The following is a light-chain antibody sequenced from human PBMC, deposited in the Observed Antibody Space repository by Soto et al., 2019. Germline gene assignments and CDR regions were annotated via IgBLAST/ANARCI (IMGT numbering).Light chain of an antibody. J-gene: IGLJ2*01. Sequence: QSVLTQPPSASGTPGQRVTISCYGSSSNIGSNYVYWYQQLPGTAPKLLIYRNNQRPSGVPDRFSSSKSGTSASLAISGLRSEDEADYYCAAWDDSLSGVVFGGGTKVTVL. CDR2: RNN. CDR3: AAWDDSLSGVV. V-gene: IGLV1-47*01. CDR1: SSNIGSNY.